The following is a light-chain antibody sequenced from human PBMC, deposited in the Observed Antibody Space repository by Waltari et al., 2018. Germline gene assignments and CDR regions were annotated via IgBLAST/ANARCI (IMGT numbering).Light chain of an antibody. V-gene: IGKV3-20*01. CDR3: QHYVRLPVT. J-gene: IGKJ1*01. Sequence: EIVLTQSPGTLSLSPGERATLSCGASQSVGRSLAWYQQKPGRVPRLLLYDASSRATGIPDRFSGSGFGTDFSLTTSRLEPEDFAVYYCQHYVRLPVTFGQGTKVEIK. CDR1: QSVGRS. CDR2: DAS.